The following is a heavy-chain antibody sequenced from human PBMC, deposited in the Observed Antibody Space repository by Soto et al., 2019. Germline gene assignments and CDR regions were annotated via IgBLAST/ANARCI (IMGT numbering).Heavy chain of an antibody. Sequence: QLVETGGGLIQPGTSLTLSCAASGFSVSRNYMTWVRQAPGKGLEWVSFVYSGGPTFYAHSVKGRFILSRDDSQNTMYLQMNNLRAEDTAVYYCARVPGRLWGRGTLVTVAS. J-gene: IGHJ4*02. CDR3: ARVPGRL. CDR2: VYSGGPT. V-gene: IGHV3-53*02. D-gene: IGHD3-10*01. CDR1: GFSVSRNY.